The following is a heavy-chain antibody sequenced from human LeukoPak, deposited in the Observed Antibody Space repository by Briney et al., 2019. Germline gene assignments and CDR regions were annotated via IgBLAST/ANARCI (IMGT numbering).Heavy chain of an antibody. D-gene: IGHD3-10*01. CDR3: ARDGAYGSGTLFLYYFDS. CDR1: GGTSNTYP. J-gene: IGHJ4*02. CDR2: INPSGGST. V-gene: IGHV1-46*02. Sequence: ASVKVSCKASGGTSNTYPITWVRQAPGQGLEWMGIINPSGGSTSYAQKFQGRVTMTRDTSTSTVYMELSSLRSDDTAVYYCARDGAYGSGTLFLYYFDSWGQGTLVTVSS.